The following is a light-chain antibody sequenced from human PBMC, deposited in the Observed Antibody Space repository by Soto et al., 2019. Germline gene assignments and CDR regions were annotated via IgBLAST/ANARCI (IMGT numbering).Light chain of an antibody. CDR2: EVS. V-gene: IGLV2-8*01. CDR3: SSYAASNNLGV. J-gene: IGLJ2*01. CDR1: SSDVGGYNY. Sequence: QSVLTQPPSASGSPGQSVTISCIGTSSDVGGYNYVSWYQQHPRKAPKLMIYEVSKRPSGVPDRFSGSKSGNTASLTVSGLQAEDEADYYCSSYAASNNLGVFGGGTKLTVL.